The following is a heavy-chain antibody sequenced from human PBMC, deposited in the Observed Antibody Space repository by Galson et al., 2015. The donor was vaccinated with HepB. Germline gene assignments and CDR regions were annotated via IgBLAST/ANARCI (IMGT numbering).Heavy chain of an antibody. J-gene: IGHJ6*02. Sequence: SLRLSCAASGFTFSSYGMHWVRQAPGKGLEWVAVISYDGSNKHYADSVKGRFTISRDNSKNTLYLQMNSLRAEDTAVYYCAKDKYCSSTSCYGRWGMDVWGQGTTVTVSS. CDR1: GFTFSSYG. D-gene: IGHD2-2*01. V-gene: IGHV3-30*18. CDR3: AKDKYCSSTSCYGRWGMDV. CDR2: ISYDGSNK.